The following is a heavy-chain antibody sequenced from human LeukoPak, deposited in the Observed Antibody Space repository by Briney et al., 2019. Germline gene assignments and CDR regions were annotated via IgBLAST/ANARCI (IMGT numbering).Heavy chain of an antibody. D-gene: IGHD3-10*01. CDR2: IRSKGYGGTI. V-gene: IGHV3-49*04. CDR3: ARIRSGNDLDY. J-gene: IGHJ4*02. Sequence: PGGSLRLSCTTSGFTFGDSAMTWVRQGPGKGLEWVGFIRSKGYGGTIEYAASVKGRFIISRDDSKSIAYLQMNSLKTEDTAVYCCARIRSGNDLDYWGQGTLVTASS. CDR1: GFTFGDSA.